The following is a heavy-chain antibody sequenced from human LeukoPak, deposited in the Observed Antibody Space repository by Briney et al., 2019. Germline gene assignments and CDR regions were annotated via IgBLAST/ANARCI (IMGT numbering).Heavy chain of an antibody. J-gene: IGHJ4*02. CDR3: ARSNHADDF. CDR1: GFTFSDYW. V-gene: IGHV3-74*03. Sequence: GGSLRLSCAASGFTFSDYWMHWVRRVPGKGLVWVARINTSGSSTTYAESVKGRFTISRDNAKNTLYLQMDSLRAEDTGVYYCARSNHADDFWGQGTLVTVSS. CDR2: INTSGSST. D-gene: IGHD1-14*01.